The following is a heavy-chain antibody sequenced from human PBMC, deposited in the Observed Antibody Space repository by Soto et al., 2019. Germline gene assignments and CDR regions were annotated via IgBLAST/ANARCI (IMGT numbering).Heavy chain of an antibody. CDR1: GYTFTSYD. J-gene: IGHJ4*02. CDR2: MNPSTGNS. D-gene: IGHD1-1*01. Sequence: SVKVSCKASGYTFTSYDIYWVRQATGQGLEWMGWMNPSTGNSGYAQKFQGRVTMTSDTSISTAHMELSSLRSEDTAVYYCARRAETNGWNGFGADKYYFDFWGQGTLVTVSS. CDR3: ARRAETNGWNGFGADKYYFDF. V-gene: IGHV1-8*01.